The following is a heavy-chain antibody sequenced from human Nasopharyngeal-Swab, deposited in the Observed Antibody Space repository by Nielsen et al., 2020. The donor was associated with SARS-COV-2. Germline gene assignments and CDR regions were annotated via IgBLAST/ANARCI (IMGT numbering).Heavy chain of an antibody. CDR1: GYTFTRYY. CDR3: ARDRRDSSGTHNWFDP. J-gene: IGHJ5*02. CDR2: INPNSGGT. Sequence: ASVKASCKASGYTFTRYYMHWVRQAPGQGLEWMGWINPNSGGTNYAQKFQGWVTMTRDTSISTAYMELSRLRSDDTAVYYCARDRRDSSGTHNWFDPWGQGTLVTVSS. V-gene: IGHV1-2*04. D-gene: IGHD6-19*01.